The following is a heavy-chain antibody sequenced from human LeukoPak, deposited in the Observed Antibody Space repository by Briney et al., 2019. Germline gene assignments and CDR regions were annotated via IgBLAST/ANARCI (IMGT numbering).Heavy chain of an antibody. Sequence: GGSLRLSCAASGFTFSSYAMSWVRQAPGKGLEWVSAISGSGGSTYYADSVKGRFTISRDNSKNSLYLQMNSLTVEDTAVYYCAKGSAVPDLHFDYWGQGTLVTVSS. D-gene: IGHD6-19*01. V-gene: IGHV3-23*01. CDR3: AKGSAVPDLHFDY. CDR2: ISGSGGST. CDR1: GFTFSSYA. J-gene: IGHJ4*02.